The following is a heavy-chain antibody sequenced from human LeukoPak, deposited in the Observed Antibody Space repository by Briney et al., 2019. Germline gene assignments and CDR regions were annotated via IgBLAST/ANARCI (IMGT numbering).Heavy chain of an antibody. CDR1: GGSVSSGNYY. Sequence: SETLSLTCTVSGGSVSSGNYYWSWIRQPPGKGLEWIGFMSNSGHTDSTPSLKSRVTISVDTSKNQFSLKLNSVTAADTAVYYRARVSAAGTGPDYWGQGTLVTVSS. J-gene: IGHJ4*02. CDR3: ARVSAAGTGPDY. CDR2: MSNSGHT. D-gene: IGHD6-13*01. V-gene: IGHV4-61*01.